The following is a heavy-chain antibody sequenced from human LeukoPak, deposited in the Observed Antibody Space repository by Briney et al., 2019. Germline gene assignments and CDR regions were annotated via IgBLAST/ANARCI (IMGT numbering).Heavy chain of an antibody. V-gene: IGHV3-53*01. CDR2: IYSGGST. Sequence: GGSLRLSCAASGFIFSNFGMNWVRQAPGKGLEWVSVIYSGGSTYYADSVKGRFTISRDNSKSTLYIQMNSLRAEDTAVYYCARAKPKNMVRGLIMRRESRYYFDYWGQGTLVTVSS. J-gene: IGHJ4*02. CDR1: GFIFSNFG. D-gene: IGHD3-10*01. CDR3: ARAKPKNMVRGLIMRRESRYYFDY.